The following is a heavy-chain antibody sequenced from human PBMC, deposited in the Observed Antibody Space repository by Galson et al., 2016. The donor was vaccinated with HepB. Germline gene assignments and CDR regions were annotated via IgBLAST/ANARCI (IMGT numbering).Heavy chain of an antibody. CDR2: IYPSGST. CDR3: ARAPWELEELEYYYGMDV. CDR1: GGSISSGY. D-gene: IGHD1-1*01. V-gene: IGHV4-4*07. Sequence: SETLSLTCTVSGGSISSGYWTWIRQSAGKGLAWIGRIYPSGSTNYNPSLNSRVTMPIDMSKNQFSLRLRSVTAADTAVYYCARAPWELEELEYYYGMDVWGQGTTVTVSS. J-gene: IGHJ6*02.